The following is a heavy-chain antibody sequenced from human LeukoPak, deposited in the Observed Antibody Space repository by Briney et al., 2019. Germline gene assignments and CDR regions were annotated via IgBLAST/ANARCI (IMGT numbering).Heavy chain of an antibody. CDR1: GYTFTSYG. CDR3: ARDSLRVVVPDLQH. D-gene: IGHD2-2*01. V-gene: IGHV1-18*01. Sequence: ASVKVSCKASGYTFTSYGISWVRQAPGQGLEWMGWISAYNGNTNYAQKLQGRVTMTTDTSTSTAYMELRSLRSDDTAVYYCARDSLRVVVPDLQHWGQGTLVTVSS. J-gene: IGHJ1*01. CDR2: ISAYNGNT.